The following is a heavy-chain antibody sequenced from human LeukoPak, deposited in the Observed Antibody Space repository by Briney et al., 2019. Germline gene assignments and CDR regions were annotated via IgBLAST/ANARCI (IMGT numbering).Heavy chain of an antibody. Sequence: PGGSLRLSCAASGFTISSYSMNWVRQPPGKGLEWVSSISSSSSYIYYADSVKGRFTISRDNAKNSLYLQMNSLRAEDTAVYYCARAESRTPGYYYYYMDVWGKGTTVTVSS. CDR1: GFTISSYS. D-gene: IGHD4-23*01. J-gene: IGHJ6*03. V-gene: IGHV3-21*01. CDR3: ARAESRTPGYYYYYMDV. CDR2: ISSSSSYI.